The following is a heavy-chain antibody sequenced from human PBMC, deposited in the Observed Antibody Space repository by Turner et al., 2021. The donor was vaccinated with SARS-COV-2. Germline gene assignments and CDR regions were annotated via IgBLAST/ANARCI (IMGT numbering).Heavy chain of an antibody. J-gene: IGHJ4*02. CDR3: ARGVTVAGITPFGY. CDR2: VNSDGSST. CDR1: GFTFSSYW. V-gene: IGHV3-74*01. D-gene: IGHD6-19*01. Sequence: EVQLMESGGGLVQPGGSLRLSCAASGFTFSSYWMHWVRQAPGKVLVWVSGVNSDGSSTSYADSVKGRFTVSRDNAKNTLYLQMNSLRAEDTAVYYCARGVTVAGITPFGYWGQGTLVTVSS.